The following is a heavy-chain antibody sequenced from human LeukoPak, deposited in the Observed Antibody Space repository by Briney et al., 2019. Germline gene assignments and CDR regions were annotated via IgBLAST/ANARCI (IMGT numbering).Heavy chain of an antibody. D-gene: IGHD3-16*01. J-gene: IGHJ5*02. CDR2: ISYNGIT. CDR1: GYSIISGFS. CDR3: AREGAVPGIDP. V-gene: IGHV4-38-2*02. Sequence: SETLSLTCTVSGYSIISGFSWGWFRQSPGKVLEWLGAISYNGITDYNPSLKSRVTISRDTSKNQFSLRLTSLTAADAALYFCAREGAVPGIDPWGQGTLVTVSS.